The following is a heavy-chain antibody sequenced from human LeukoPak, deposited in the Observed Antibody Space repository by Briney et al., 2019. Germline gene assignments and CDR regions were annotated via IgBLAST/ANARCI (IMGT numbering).Heavy chain of an antibody. CDR3: AKVRTMVRGEGDDAFDI. V-gene: IGHV3-23*01. Sequence: PGGSLRLSCAASGFTFSSYAMSWVRQAPGKGLEWVSAISGSGGSTYYADSVKGRFTISRDNSKNTLYLQMNSLRAEDTAVYYCAKVRTMVRGEGDDAFDIWGQGTMVTVSS. CDR2: ISGSGGST. CDR1: GFTFSSYA. J-gene: IGHJ3*02. D-gene: IGHD3-10*01.